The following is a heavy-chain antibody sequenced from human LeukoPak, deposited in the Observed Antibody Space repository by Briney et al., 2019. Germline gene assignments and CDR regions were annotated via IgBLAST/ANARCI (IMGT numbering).Heavy chain of an antibody. CDR1: GFTFSSYA. CDR3: AKSGYNRFDY. D-gene: IGHD5-24*01. J-gene: IGHJ4*02. CDR2: ISWDGGST. V-gene: IGHV3-23*01. Sequence: DPGGSLRLSCAASGFTFSSYAMSWVRQAPGKGLEWVSLISWDGGSTYHADSVKGRFTISRDNSKNTLYLQMNSLRADDTAVYFCAKSGYNRFDYWGQGTLVTVSS.